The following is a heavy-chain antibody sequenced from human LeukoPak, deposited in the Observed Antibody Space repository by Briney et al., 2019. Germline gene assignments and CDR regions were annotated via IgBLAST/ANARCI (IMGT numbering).Heavy chain of an antibody. D-gene: IGHD3-10*01. V-gene: IGHV3-23*01. CDR1: GFTFSSYG. J-gene: IGHJ6*03. CDR2: ISGSGGST. Sequence: PGGSLRLSCAASGFTFSSYGMSWVRQAPGKGLEWVSAISGSGGSTYYADSVKGRFTISRDNSKNTLYLQMNSLRAEDTAVYYCAKDLGVRGVIEYYYMDVWGKGTTVTISS. CDR3: AKDLGVRGVIEYYYMDV.